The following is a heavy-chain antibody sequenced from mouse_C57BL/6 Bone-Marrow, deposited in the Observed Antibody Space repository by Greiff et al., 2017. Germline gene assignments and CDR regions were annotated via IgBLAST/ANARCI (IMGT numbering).Heavy chain of an antibody. CDR1: GYTFTSYW. J-gene: IGHJ1*03. CDR2: IDPSDSYT. CDR3: ARHYGGGFDV. D-gene: IGHD1-1*01. V-gene: IGHV1-50*01. Sequence: QVQLQQPGAELVKPGASVKLSCKASGYTFTSYWMQWVKQRPGQGLEWIGEIDPSDSYTNYNQKFKGKATLTVDTSSSTAYMQLSSLTSEDSAVYYCARHYGGGFDVWGTGTTVTVSS.